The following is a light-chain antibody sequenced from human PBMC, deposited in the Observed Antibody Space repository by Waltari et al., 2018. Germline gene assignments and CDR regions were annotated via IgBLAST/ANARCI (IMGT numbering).Light chain of an antibody. J-gene: IGKJ4*01. Sequence: IQMTQYPSALSASVGDRVTLSCRASQNIYSNLAWYQQKPGKAPELLIYAASNLQSGISSRFSGSGSGTDFTLTISSLQPDDSGTYYCQHYFDNPLTFGGGTKVEIK. CDR1: QNIYSN. V-gene: IGKV1-6*01. CDR2: AAS. CDR3: QHYFDNPLT.